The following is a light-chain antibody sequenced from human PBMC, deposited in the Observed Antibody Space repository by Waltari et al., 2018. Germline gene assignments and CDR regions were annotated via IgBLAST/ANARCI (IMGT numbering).Light chain of an antibody. CDR2: SSN. CDR1: SSNIGSNT. Sequence: QSVLTQPPSASGTPGQWVTISCSGSSSNIGSNTVNWYQQLPGTAPKPLIYSSNQRPSGVPDRFSGSKSGTSASLAISGLQSEDEADYYCAAWDDSLNGPVFGGGTK. J-gene: IGLJ2*01. CDR3: AAWDDSLNGPV. V-gene: IGLV1-44*01.